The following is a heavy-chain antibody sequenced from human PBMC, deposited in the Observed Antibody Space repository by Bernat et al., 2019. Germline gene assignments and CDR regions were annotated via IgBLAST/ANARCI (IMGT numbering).Heavy chain of an antibody. V-gene: IGHV4-61*08. D-gene: IGHD2-15*01. CDR3: ARHYPYCGGGTCSSY. CDR2: IHYSGGT. J-gene: IGHJ4*02. Sequence: QVQLQESGPGLVKPSQTLSLTCTVSGGSISSGGYYWSWIRQPPGEGLEWIGYIHYSGGTNYNPSLKSRVAISVDTSKNQFSLKLSSVTAADTAVYYCARHYPYCGGGTCSSYWGQGTLVTVSS. CDR1: GGSISSGGYY.